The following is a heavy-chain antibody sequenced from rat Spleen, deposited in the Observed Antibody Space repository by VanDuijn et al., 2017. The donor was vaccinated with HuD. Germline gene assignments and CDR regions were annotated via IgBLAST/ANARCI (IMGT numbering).Heavy chain of an antibody. Sequence: EVQLVESDGGLVQPGRSLKLSCAASGFTFSDYYMAWVRQAPTKGLEWVATISYDGRNTYYRDSVKGRFTISRDNAKDTLYRQMDSLRSEETATYYCARGRQLGGTEAPDYGGQGVMVTVSS. V-gene: IGHV5-29*01. J-gene: IGHJ2*01. CDR1: GFTFSDYY. D-gene: IGHD1-11*01. CDR2: ISYDGRNT. CDR3: ARGRQLGGTEAPDY.